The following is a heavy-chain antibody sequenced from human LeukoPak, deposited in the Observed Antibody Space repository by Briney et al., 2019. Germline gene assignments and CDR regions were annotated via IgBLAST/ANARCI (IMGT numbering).Heavy chain of an antibody. Sequence: ASVKVSCKASGYTFTSYYMHWVRRAPGQGLEWMGIINPSGGSTSYAQKFQGRVTMTRDTSTSTVYMELSSLRSEDTAVYYCARRGLLYYDSSGYQLRTIYYFDYWGQGTLVTVSS. D-gene: IGHD3-22*01. V-gene: IGHV1-46*01. CDR3: ARRGLLYYDSSGYQLRTIYYFDY. J-gene: IGHJ4*02. CDR2: INPSGGST. CDR1: GYTFTSYY.